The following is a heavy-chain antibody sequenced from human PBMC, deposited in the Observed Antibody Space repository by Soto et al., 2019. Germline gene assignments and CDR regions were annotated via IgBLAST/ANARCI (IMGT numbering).Heavy chain of an antibody. CDR2: ISYDGSNK. Sequence: PGGSLRLSCAASGFTFSSYAMHWVRQAPGKGLEWVAVISYDGSNKYYADSVKGRFTISRDNSKNTLYLQMNSLRAEDTAVYYCARDRGRAPHYWGQGTPVTVSS. CDR1: GFTFSSYA. CDR3: ARDRGRAPHY. J-gene: IGHJ4*02. V-gene: IGHV3-30-3*01. D-gene: IGHD3-10*01.